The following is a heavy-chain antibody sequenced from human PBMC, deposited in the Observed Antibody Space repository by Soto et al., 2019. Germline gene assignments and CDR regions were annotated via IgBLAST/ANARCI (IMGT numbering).Heavy chain of an antibody. D-gene: IGHD1-26*01. J-gene: IGHJ4*02. V-gene: IGHV3-49*03. CDR1: GFTFGAYG. CDR2: IRSKAYSRTT. CDR3: SRASVSPRGAKISDY. Sequence: SLIVSCTASGFTFGAYGVSWFRQAPGKGLEWVGFIRSKAYSRTTEYAASVRGRFTISRDDSNSIAYLEMNSLKTEDTAVYYCSRASVSPRGAKISDYWGQGILVTVSS.